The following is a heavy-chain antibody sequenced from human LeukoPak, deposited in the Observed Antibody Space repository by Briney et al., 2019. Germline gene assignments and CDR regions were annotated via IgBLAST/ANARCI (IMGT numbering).Heavy chain of an antibody. Sequence: ASVKASCKASGYTFTSYGISWVRQAPGQGLEWMGWISAYNGNTNYAQKLQGRVTMTTDTSTSTAYMELRSLRSDDTAVYYCARSRGGYYSGYYFDYWGQGTLVTVSS. V-gene: IGHV1-18*01. J-gene: IGHJ4*02. D-gene: IGHD3-3*01. CDR3: ARSRGGYYSGYYFDY. CDR2: ISAYNGNT. CDR1: GYTFTSYG.